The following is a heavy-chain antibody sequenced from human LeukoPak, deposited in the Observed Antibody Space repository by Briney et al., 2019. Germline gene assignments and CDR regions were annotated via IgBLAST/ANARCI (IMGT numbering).Heavy chain of an antibody. CDR3: ARASAFMVRGVIIPNDY. V-gene: IGHV1-18*01. J-gene: IGHJ4*02. D-gene: IGHD3-10*01. CDR1: GYTFTSYG. Sequence: GASVKVSCKASGYTFTSYGISWVRQAPGQGLEWMGWISAYNGNTNYAQKLQGRVTMTTDTSTSTAYVELRSLRSDDTAVYYCARASAFMVRGVIIPNDYWGQGTLVTVSS. CDR2: ISAYNGNT.